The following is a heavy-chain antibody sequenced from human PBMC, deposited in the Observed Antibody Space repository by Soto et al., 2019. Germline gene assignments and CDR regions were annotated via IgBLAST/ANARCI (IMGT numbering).Heavy chain of an antibody. D-gene: IGHD5-18*01. Sequence: QVLPVQSGAEVKKPGASVKVSCKASGYTFTSSGISWVRQAPGQGLEWMGWISAYNGDIAYAQKFEGRVTMTTDTSTSTAYMELGSLRSDDTAQYYCARSAEFGYLDPWGQGTLVTVSS. CDR2: ISAYNGDI. CDR3: ARSAEFGYLDP. CDR1: GYTFTSSG. V-gene: IGHV1-18*01. J-gene: IGHJ5*02.